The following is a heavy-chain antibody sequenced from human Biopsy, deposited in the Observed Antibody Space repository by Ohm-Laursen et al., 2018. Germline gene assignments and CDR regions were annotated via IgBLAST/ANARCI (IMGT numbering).Heavy chain of an antibody. D-gene: IGHD3-10*01. CDR3: ARAGDFGSRGAGDY. CDR1: GFTFSRHA. CDR2: ISNTGDGT. V-gene: IGHV3-64*01. J-gene: IGHJ4*02. Sequence: GSLRLSCAASGFTFSRHAMHWVRQAPGKGLEYVSAISNTGDGTYYANSVKGRFTVSRDNSGNRLYLQMDSLRIEDTAIYFCARAGDFGSRGAGDYWGRGTLVTVSS.